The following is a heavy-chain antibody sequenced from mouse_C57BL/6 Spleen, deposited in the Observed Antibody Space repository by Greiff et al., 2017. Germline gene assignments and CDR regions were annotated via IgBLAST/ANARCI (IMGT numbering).Heavy chain of an antibody. CDR2: INPNNGGT. CDR1: GYTFTDYN. Sequence: VQLQQSGPELVKPGASVKIPCKASGYTFTDYNMDWVKQSHGKSLERIGDINPNNGGTIYNQKFKGKATLTVDKSSSTAYMELRSLTSEDTAVYYCAREGAGSSHYWYFDVWGTGTTVTVSS. V-gene: IGHV1-18*01. D-gene: IGHD1-1*01. J-gene: IGHJ1*03. CDR3: AREGAGSSHYWYFDV.